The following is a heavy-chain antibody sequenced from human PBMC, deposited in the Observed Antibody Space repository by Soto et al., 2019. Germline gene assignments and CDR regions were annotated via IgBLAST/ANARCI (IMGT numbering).Heavy chain of an antibody. V-gene: IGHV3-33*01. D-gene: IGHD3-22*01. J-gene: IGHJ4*02. CDR2: IWYDGSNK. CDR1: GFTFSSYG. CDR3: ARGYYYDSSGYYYLDY. Sequence: GGSLRLSCAASGFTFSSYGMHWVRQAPGKGLEWVAVIWYDGSNKYYADSVKGRFTISRDNSKNTLYLQMNSLRAEDTAVYYCARGYYYDSSGYYYLDYWGQGTLVTVSS.